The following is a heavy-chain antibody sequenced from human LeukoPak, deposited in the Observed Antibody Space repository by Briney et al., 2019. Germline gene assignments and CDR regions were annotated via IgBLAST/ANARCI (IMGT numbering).Heavy chain of an antibody. Sequence: GGSLRLSCAASGSIFSSYGMHWVRQAPGKGLEWVTFIQYDGGNKYYTDSVKGRFIISRDNSKNTLFLQMNSLRAEDTAVYYCANWAGTGYCSSSSCYRGGWFDPWGQGTLVTVSS. D-gene: IGHD2-2*03. CDR2: IQYDGGNK. V-gene: IGHV3-30*02. CDR1: GSIFSSYG. CDR3: ANWAGTGYCSSSSCYRGGWFDP. J-gene: IGHJ5*02.